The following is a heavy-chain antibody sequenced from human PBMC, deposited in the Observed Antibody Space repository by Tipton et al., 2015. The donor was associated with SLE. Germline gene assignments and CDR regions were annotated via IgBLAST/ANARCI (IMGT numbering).Heavy chain of an antibody. CDR3: ARDLSGVAGTGGYFDL. J-gene: IGHJ2*01. CDR1: GFTFSSYG. V-gene: IGHV3-53*01. Sequence: SLRLSCAASGFTFSSYGMHWVRQAPGKGLEWVSVIYSGGSTYYADSVKGRFTISRDNSKNTLYLQINSLRAEDTAVYYCARDLSGVAGTGGYFDLWGRGTLVTVSS. D-gene: IGHD6-13*01. CDR2: IYSGGST.